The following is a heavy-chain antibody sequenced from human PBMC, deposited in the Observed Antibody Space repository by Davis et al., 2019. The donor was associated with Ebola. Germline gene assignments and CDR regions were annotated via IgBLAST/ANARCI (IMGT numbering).Heavy chain of an antibody. Sequence: GESLKISCAASGFTFSSYAMHWVRQAPGKGLEWMAFILFDGSRKYYADSVKGRFTISRDNSKNTLYLQMNSLRAEDTAVYYCAAGAWGSDAFDIWGQGTMVTVSS. CDR3: AAGAWGSDAFDI. V-gene: IGHV3-30*02. D-gene: IGHD7-27*01. J-gene: IGHJ3*02. CDR1: GFTFSSYA. CDR2: ILFDGSRK.